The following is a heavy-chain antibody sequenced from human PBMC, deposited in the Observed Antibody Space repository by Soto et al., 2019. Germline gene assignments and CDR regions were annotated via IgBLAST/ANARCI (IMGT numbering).Heavy chain of an antibody. Sequence: QVQLVESGGGLVKPGGSLRLSCAASGFTFSDYYMSWIRQAPGKGLEWVSYISSSGSTIYYADSVKGRFTISRDNAKNSLYLQMNSMRAEDTAVYYCARTMVRGVMTLQHYYYMDVWGKGTTVTVSS. V-gene: IGHV3-11*01. CDR1: GFTFSDYY. J-gene: IGHJ6*03. D-gene: IGHD3-10*01. CDR3: ARTMVRGVMTLQHYYYMDV. CDR2: ISSSGSTI.